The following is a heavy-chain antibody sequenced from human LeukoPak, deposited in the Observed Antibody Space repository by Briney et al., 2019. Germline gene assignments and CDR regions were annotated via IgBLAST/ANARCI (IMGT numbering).Heavy chain of an antibody. CDR1: GFTFSSYD. Sequence: GRSLRLSCAASGFTFSSYDMHWVRQAPGKGLEWVAVISYDGSNKYYADSVKGRFTISRDNSKNTLYLQMNSLRAEDTAVYYCARDPGYSSGWYRYFDYWGQGTLVTVSS. CDR3: ARDPGYSSGWYRYFDY. D-gene: IGHD6-19*01. CDR2: ISYDGSNK. V-gene: IGHV3-30-3*01. J-gene: IGHJ4*02.